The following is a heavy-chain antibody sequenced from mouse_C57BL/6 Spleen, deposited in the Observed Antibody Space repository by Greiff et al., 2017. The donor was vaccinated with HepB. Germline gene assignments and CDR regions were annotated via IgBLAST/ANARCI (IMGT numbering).Heavy chain of an antibody. V-gene: IGHV1-81*01. CDR1: GYTFTSYG. D-gene: IGHD1-1*01. CDR2: IYPRSGNT. J-gene: IGHJ3*01. Sequence: QVQLQQSGAELARPGASVKLSCKASGYTFTSYGISWVKQRTGQGLEWIGEIYPRSGNTYYNEKFKGKATLTADKSSSTAYMELRSLTSEDSAVYFCAIITTVVEPAWFAYWGQGTLVTVSA. CDR3: AIITTVVEPAWFAY.